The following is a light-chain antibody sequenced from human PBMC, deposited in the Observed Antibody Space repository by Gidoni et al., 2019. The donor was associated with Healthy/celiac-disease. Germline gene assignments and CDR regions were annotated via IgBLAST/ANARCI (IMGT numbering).Light chain of an antibody. Sequence: QAVLTQPSSLSASPGASASLTCTLRSGINVGTYEIYWYQQKPGSPPQYLLRYKSDSDKQQGSGVPSRFSGSKNASANAGILLISGLQSEDEADYYCVIWHSSAWVFGGGTKLTVL. CDR1: SGINVGTYE. J-gene: IGLJ2*01. CDR2: YKSDSDK. V-gene: IGLV5-45*03. CDR3: VIWHSSAWV.